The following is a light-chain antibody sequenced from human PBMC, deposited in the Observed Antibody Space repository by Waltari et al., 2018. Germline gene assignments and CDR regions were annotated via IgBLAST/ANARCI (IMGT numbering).Light chain of an antibody. CDR2: KIS. CDR3: MQATHWPRT. J-gene: IGKJ1*01. CDR1: QSLVHSDGNTY. Sequence: VVMTQSPLSLPVTLGQPASISCRSSQSLVHSDGNTYLNWFQQRPGLSPRRLIYKISRRETGGPDRFSGSGSGTDFTLNISRVEAEDVAIYYCMQATHWPRTFGQGTKVEIK. V-gene: IGKV2-30*02.